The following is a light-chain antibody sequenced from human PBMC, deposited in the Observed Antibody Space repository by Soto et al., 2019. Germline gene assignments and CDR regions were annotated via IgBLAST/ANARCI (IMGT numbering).Light chain of an antibody. CDR2: GAS. Sequence: EIVLTQSPGTLSLSPGERATLSCRASQSVSSNYLAWYQQKPGRAPRLLIHGASSRATGIPDRFSGSGSGTDFTLTISTLEPEDFAVYYCQQYGSSPLTFGGGTTVYI. V-gene: IGKV3-20*01. CDR1: QSVSSNY. CDR3: QQYGSSPLT. J-gene: IGKJ4*01.